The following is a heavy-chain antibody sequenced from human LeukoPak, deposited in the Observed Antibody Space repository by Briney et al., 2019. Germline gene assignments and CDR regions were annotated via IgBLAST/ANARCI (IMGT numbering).Heavy chain of an antibody. Sequence: GASVKVSCKASGYTFTSYGISWVRQAPGQGLEWMGWMNPNSGNTGYAQKFQGRVTMTRNTSISTAYMELSSLRSEDTAVYYCARVTGYRIEDYFDYWGQGTLVTVSS. V-gene: IGHV1-8*02. J-gene: IGHJ4*02. CDR3: ARVTGYRIEDYFDY. CDR2: MNPNSGNT. D-gene: IGHD6-13*01. CDR1: GYTFTSYG.